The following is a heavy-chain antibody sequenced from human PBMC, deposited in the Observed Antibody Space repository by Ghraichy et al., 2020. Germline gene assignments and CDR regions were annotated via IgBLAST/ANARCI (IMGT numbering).Heavy chain of an antibody. CDR3: ARDGVFALTGTFHY. J-gene: IGHJ4*02. D-gene: IGHD3-9*01. V-gene: IGHV4-4*02. CDR2: IYRSGGT. CDR1: GGSIDTANW. Sequence: ESLNISCTVSGGSIDTANWWNWVRQSPGKGLEWIGEIYRSGGTNYNPSLKGRVSISIDKSKNQFSLRLTSLTAADTAVYYCARDGVFALTGTFHYWGQGTLVTVSS.